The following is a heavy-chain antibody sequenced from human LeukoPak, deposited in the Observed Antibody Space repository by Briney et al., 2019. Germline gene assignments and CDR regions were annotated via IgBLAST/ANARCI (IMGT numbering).Heavy chain of an antibody. CDR1: GFTFSSYS. CDR3: ARGGSGRPFDY. CDR2: ISSSSSYI. V-gene: IGHV3-21*01. Sequence: GGSLRLSCAASGFTFSSYSMNWARQAPGKGLEWVSSISSSSSYIYYADSVKGRFTISRDNAKNSLYLQMNSLRAEDTAVYYCARGGSGRPFDYWGQGTLVTVSS. J-gene: IGHJ4*02. D-gene: IGHD3-10*01.